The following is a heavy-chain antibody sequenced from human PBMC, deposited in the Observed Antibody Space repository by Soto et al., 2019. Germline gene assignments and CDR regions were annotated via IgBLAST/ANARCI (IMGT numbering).Heavy chain of an antibody. CDR1: GFTFSRYW. J-gene: IGHJ5*02. CDR3: ARVRDFWSGYYGNWFDP. V-gene: IGHV3-74*01. D-gene: IGHD3-3*01. Sequence: GGSLRLSCAASGFTFSRYWMHWVRQVPGKGLVWVSRIKSDGSNTSYADSVKGRFTISRDNAKNTLYLQMNNLRADDTAVYYCARVRDFWSGYYGNWFDPWGQGTLVTAPQ. CDR2: IKSDGSNT.